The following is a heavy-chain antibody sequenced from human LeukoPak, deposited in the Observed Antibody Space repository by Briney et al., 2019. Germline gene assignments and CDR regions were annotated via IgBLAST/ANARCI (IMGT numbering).Heavy chain of an antibody. CDR3: ARADTMVRGPLNWFDP. CDR2: ISYDGNLK. CDR1: GFMFSNYA. Sequence: GGSLRLSCVGSGFMFSNYAIHWVRQAPGKGLEWVAVISYDGNLKHYGDSVQGRFTISRDNPKSTLYLELNSLRPEDTAMYYCARADTMVRGPLNWFDPWGQGTLVTVSS. J-gene: IGHJ5*02. V-gene: IGHV3-30*03. D-gene: IGHD3-10*01.